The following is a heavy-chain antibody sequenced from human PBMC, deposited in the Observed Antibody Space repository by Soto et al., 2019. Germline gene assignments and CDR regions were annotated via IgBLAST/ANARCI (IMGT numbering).Heavy chain of an antibody. J-gene: IGHJ6*02. V-gene: IGHV1-69*13. D-gene: IGHD2-15*01. CDR2: IIPIFGTA. CDR1: GGTFSSYA. CDR3: ARDIVVVVAATRDYYYGMDV. Sequence: GASVKVSCKASGGTFSSYAISWVRQAPGQGLEWMGGIIPIFGTANYAQKFQGRVTITADESTSTAYMELSSLRSEDTAVYYCARDIVVVVAATRDYYYGMDVWGQGTTVTVSS.